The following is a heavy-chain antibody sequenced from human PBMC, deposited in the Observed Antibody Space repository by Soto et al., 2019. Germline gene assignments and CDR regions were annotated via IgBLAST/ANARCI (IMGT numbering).Heavy chain of an antibody. Sequence: PSETLSLTCAVSGGSITSGGYSWIWIRQPPGKGLEWIGYIYDXXSXXXXSSLKSRLTISLDRSRNQFSLKLSSVTAADTAVYYCARVPARLGAFDIWGRGTMVTV. V-gene: IGHV4-30-2*01. CDR3: ARVPARLGAFDI. CDR2: IYDXXSX. J-gene: IGHJ3*02. CDR1: GGSITSGGYS. D-gene: IGHD6-25*01.